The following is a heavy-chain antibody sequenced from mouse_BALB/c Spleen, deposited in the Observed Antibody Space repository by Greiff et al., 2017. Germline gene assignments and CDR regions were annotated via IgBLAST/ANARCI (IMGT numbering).Heavy chain of an antibody. D-gene: IGHD2-3*01. Sequence: DLVKPGASVKLSCKASGYTFTSYWINWIKQRPGQGLEWIGRIAPGSGSTYYNEMFKGKATLTVDTSASTAYIQLSSRSSEDSAVYFCARGGHMISYWYFDVWGAGTTVTVSS. J-gene: IGHJ1*01. V-gene: IGHV1S41*01. CDR3: ARGGHMISYWYFDV. CDR2: IAPGSGST. CDR1: GYTFTSYW.